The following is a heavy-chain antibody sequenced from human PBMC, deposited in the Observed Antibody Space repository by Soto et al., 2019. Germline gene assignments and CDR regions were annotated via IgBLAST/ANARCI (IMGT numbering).Heavy chain of an antibody. CDR3: ATSTGGGYYGSNDPEWFDP. CDR2: IYYSGST. J-gene: IGHJ5*02. V-gene: IGHV4-31*03. Sequence: PSETLSLTCTVSGGSISSGGYYWSWIRQHPGKGLEWIGYIYYSGSTYYNPSLKSRVTISVDTSKNQFSLKLSSVTAADTAVYYCATSTGGGYYGSNDPEWFDPWGQGTLVTFSS. D-gene: IGHD3-10*01. CDR1: GGSISSGGYY.